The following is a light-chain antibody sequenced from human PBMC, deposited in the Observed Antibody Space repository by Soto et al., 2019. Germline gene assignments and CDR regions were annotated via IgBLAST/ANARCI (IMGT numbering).Light chain of an antibody. Sequence: EIFVTQSPASLSVSPWEIATLSWGASESVSSKLVWYQQNPGQAPRLLIHDASTRATGIPARFSGSGSWTEFILTISSVESEDFAIYYCQQHNDWPTFGQGTRL. CDR2: DAS. CDR1: ESVSSK. V-gene: IGKV3-15*01. J-gene: IGKJ5*01. CDR3: QQHNDWPT.